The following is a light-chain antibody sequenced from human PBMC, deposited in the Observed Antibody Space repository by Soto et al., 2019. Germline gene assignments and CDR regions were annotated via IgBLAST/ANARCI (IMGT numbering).Light chain of an antibody. Sequence: EIVMTQSPATLSVSPGERATLSCRASQSVSSNLAWYQQKPGQAPRLLIYDASNRATGIPDRFSGSGSGTDFTLTISRLEPEDFATYYCQHYSTVWAFGQGTKVDIK. V-gene: IGKV3D-15*01. CDR3: QHYSTVWA. CDR1: QSVSSN. J-gene: IGKJ1*01. CDR2: DAS.